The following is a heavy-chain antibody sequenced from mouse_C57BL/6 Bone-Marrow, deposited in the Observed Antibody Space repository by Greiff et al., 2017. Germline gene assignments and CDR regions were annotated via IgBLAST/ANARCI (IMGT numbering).Heavy chain of an antibody. D-gene: IGHD1-1*01. Sequence: VQLQQSVAELVRPGASVKLSCTASGFNIKNTYMHWVKQRPEQGLEWIGRIDPANGNTKYAPKFQGKATITADTPSNTAYLQLSSLTSEDTAIYYCARSYYGSSPWFAYWGQGTLVTVSA. CDR2: IDPANGNT. J-gene: IGHJ3*01. CDR1: GFNIKNTY. CDR3: ARSYYGSSPWFAY. V-gene: IGHV14-3*01.